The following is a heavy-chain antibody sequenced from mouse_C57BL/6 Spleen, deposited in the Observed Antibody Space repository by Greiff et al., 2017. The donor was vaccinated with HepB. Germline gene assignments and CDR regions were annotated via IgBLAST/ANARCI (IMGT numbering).Heavy chain of an antibody. Sequence: EVKLMESEGGLVQPGSSMKLSCTASGFTFSDYYMAWVRQVPEKGLEWVANINYDGSSTYYLDSLKSRFIISRDNAKNILYLQMSSLKSEDTATYYCARDLNDYDWYFDVWGTGTTVTVSS. CDR1: GFTFSDYY. D-gene: IGHD2-4*01. CDR2: INYDGSST. CDR3: ARDLNDYDWYFDV. J-gene: IGHJ1*03. V-gene: IGHV5-16*01.